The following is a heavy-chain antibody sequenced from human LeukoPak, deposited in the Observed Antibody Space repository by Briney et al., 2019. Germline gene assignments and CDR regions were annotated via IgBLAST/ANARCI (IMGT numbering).Heavy chain of an antibody. Sequence: TSETLSLTCTVSGYSISSGYYWGWIRQPPGKGLEWIGSIYHSGSTNYNPSLKSRVTISVDTSKNQFSLKLSSVTAADTAVYYCARGRAAAGTWGQGTLVTVSS. J-gene: IGHJ5*02. CDR2: IYHSGST. V-gene: IGHV4-38-2*02. CDR1: GYSISSGYY. CDR3: ARGRAAAGT. D-gene: IGHD6-13*01.